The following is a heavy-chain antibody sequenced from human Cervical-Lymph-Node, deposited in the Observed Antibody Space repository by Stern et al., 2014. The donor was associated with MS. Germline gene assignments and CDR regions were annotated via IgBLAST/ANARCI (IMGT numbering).Heavy chain of an antibody. J-gene: IGHJ6*02. D-gene: IGHD2-2*01. CDR1: GFTFSSYG. CDR2: IGYDGSNK. Sequence: VQLVESGGGVVQPGRSLRLSCAASGFTFSSYGMHWVRQAPGKGLEWVAGIGYDGSNKYYADSVKGRFTISRDNSKNTLYLQMNSLRAEDTAVYYCARDLSIVVVPAASYYYGMDVWGQGTTVPVSS. V-gene: IGHV3-33*01. CDR3: ARDLSIVVVPAASYYYGMDV.